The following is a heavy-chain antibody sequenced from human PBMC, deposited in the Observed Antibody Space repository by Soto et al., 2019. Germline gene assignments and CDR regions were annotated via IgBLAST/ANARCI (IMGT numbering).Heavy chain of an antibody. J-gene: IGHJ4*02. CDR3: AREGGGGVDIVATMALDY. V-gene: IGHV1-69*01. CDR2: IIPIFGTA. Sequence: QVQLVQSGAEVKKPGSSVKVSCKASGGTFSSYAISWVRQAPGQGLEWMGGIIPIFGTANYAQKFQGRSTSTADGSTGTANLEVSSLRSEDPAVYNCAREGGGGVDIVATMALDYWGQGTLVTVSS. CDR1: GGTFSSYA. D-gene: IGHD5-12*01.